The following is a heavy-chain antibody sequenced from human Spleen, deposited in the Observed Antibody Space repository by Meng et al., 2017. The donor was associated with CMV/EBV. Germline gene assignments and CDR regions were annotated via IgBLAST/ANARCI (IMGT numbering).Heavy chain of an antibody. D-gene: IGHD1-26*01. CDR2: IDNNGRST. CDR3: ARGVGESLGWEMGY. J-gene: IGHJ4*02. Sequence: VQLQQWGAGLLKPSETLSLTCAVYGGSFSGYYWSWVRLAPGKGLEWVSRIDNNGRSTSYADSVKGRFTISRDTAKNTLYLQMNSLRVEDTAVYYCARGVGESLGWEMGYWGQGTLVTVSS. CDR1: GGSFSGYY. V-gene: IGHV3-74*01.